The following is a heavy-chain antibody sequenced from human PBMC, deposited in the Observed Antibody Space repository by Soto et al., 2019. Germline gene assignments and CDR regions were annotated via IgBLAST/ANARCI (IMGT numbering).Heavy chain of an antibody. CDR1: GFTFSSYA. V-gene: IGHV3-23*01. CDR3: AKDGYSSSWHYYYYYYMDV. CDR2: ISGSGGST. J-gene: IGHJ6*03. Sequence: GGSLRLSCAASGFTFSSYAMSWVRQAPGKGLEWVSAISGSGGSTYYADSVKGRFTISRDNSKNTLYLQMNSLRAEDTAVYYCAKDGYSSSWHYYYYYYMDVWGKGTTVTVS. D-gene: IGHD6-13*01.